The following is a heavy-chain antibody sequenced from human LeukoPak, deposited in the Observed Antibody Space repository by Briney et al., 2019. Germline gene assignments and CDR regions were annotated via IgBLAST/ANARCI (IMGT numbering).Heavy chain of an antibody. V-gene: IGHV3-30-3*01. D-gene: IGHD3-22*01. Sequence: GRSLRLSCAASGFTFSSYAMHWVRQAPGKGLEWVAVTSYDGSNKYYADSVKGRFTISRDNSKNTLYLQMNSLRAEDTAVYYCARDRYYDSSGYIDYWGQGTLVTVSS. CDR2: TSYDGSNK. J-gene: IGHJ4*02. CDR3: ARDRYYDSSGYIDY. CDR1: GFTFSSYA.